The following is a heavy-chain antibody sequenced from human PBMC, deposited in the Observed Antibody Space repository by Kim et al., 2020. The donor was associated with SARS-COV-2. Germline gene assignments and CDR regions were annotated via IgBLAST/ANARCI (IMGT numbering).Heavy chain of an antibody. V-gene: IGHV1-69*13. Sequence: SVKVSCKASGGTFSSYAISWVRQAPGQGLEWMGGIIPIFGTANYAQKFQGRVTITADESTSTAYMELSSLRSEDTAVYYCAGHQGDGDYSVSLRLDYWGQGTLVTVSS. CDR2: IIPIFGTA. J-gene: IGHJ4*02. CDR1: GGTFSSYA. D-gene: IGHD4-17*01. CDR3: AGHQGDGDYSVSLRLDY.